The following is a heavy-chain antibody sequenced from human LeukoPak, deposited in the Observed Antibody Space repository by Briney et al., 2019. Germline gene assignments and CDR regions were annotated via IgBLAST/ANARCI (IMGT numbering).Heavy chain of an antibody. J-gene: IGHJ4*02. D-gene: IGHD6-19*01. V-gene: IGHV3-30*04. Sequence: PGGSLRLSCAASGFTFSSYAMHWVRQAPGKGLEWVAVISYDGSNKYYADSVKGRFTISRDNSKNSLYLQMNSLRAEGTAFYYCARGTGYIDGWYYFDYWGQGTLVTVSS. CDR1: GFTFSSYA. CDR3: ARGTGYIDGWYYFDY. CDR2: ISYDGSNK.